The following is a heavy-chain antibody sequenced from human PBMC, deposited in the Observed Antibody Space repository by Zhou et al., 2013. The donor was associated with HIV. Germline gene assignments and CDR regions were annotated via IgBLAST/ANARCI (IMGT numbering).Heavy chain of an antibody. V-gene: IGHV4-59*11. CDR3: ARMDIVVVPAAPTPHYYYYMDV. D-gene: IGHD2-2*03. Sequence: QVQLQESGPGLVKPSETLSLTCTVSGGSISSHYWSWIRQPPGKGLEWIGYIYYSGSTNYNPSLKSRVTISVDTSKNQFSLKLSSVTAADTAVYYCARMDIVVVPAAPTPHYYYYMDVVGQTGPRSPSP. CDR1: GGSISSHY. J-gene: IGHJ6*03. CDR2: IYYSGST.